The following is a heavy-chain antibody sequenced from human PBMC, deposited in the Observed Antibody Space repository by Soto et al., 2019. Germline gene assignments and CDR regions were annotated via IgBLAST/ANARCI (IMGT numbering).Heavy chain of an antibody. CDR1: GFTFSSYA. D-gene: IGHD5-18*01. CDR3: ARDGTAMAAYYFDY. J-gene: IGHJ4*02. Sequence: PGGSLRLSCAASGFTFSSYAMHWVRQAPGKGLEWVAVISYDGSNKYYADSVKGRFTISRDNSKNTLYLQMNSLRAEDTAVYYCARDGTAMAAYYFDYWGQGTLVTVSS. V-gene: IGHV3-30-3*01. CDR2: ISYDGSNK.